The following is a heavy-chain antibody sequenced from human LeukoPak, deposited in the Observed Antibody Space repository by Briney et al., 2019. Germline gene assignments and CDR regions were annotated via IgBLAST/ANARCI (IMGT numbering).Heavy chain of an antibody. CDR2: IYYSGST. J-gene: IGHJ6*02. D-gene: IGHD3-10*01. V-gene: IGHV4-39*07. CDR1: GASISSSSYY. CDR3: ARDRYYGSGGYYGMDV. Sequence: SETLSLTCTVSGASISSSSYYWGWIRQPPGKGLEWIGSIYYSGSTYYNPSLKSRVTISVDTSKNQFSLKLSSVTAADTAVYYCARDRYYGSGGYYGMDVWGQGTTVTVSS.